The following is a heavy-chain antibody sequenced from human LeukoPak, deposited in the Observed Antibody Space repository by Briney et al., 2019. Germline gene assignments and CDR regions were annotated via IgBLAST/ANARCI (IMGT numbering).Heavy chain of an antibody. D-gene: IGHD5-12*01. J-gene: IGHJ4*02. Sequence: SETLSLTCAVSGGSISSGDYSWSWIRQPPGKGLEWIGYIYYTDTYYNPSLKSRVTIPLHTSKNQFSLKLSSVTAADTAVYYCASHSGGYAYWGQGTLVTVSS. CDR1: GGSISSGDYS. CDR3: ASHSGGYAY. CDR2: IYYTDT. V-gene: IGHV4-30-4*07.